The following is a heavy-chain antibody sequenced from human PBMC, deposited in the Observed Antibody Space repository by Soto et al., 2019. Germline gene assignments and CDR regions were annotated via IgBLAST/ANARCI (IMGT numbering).Heavy chain of an antibody. V-gene: IGHV3-23*01. D-gene: IGHD5-12*01. CDR2: ISGSGGST. CDR3: AKDLSSILATLPLSWDY. J-gene: IGHJ4*02. Sequence: EVQLLESGGGLVQPGGSLRLSCAASGFTFSSYAMSWVRQAPGKGLEWVSAISGSGGSTYYADSVKGRFTISRDNSKNTLYLQMNSLRAEDTAVYYCAKDLSSILATLPLSWDYWGQGTLVTVSS. CDR1: GFTFSSYA.